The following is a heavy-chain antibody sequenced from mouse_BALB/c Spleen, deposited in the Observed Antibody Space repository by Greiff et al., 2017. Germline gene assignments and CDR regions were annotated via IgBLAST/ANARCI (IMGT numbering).Heavy chain of an antibody. CDR3: ARRGMGYYFDY. J-gene: IGHJ2*01. Sequence: VQLQQSGAELVRPWALVKLSCKASGFNIKDYYMHWVKQRPEQGLEWIGWIDPENGNTIYDPKFQGKASITADTSSNTAYLQLSSLTSEDTAVYYCARRGMGYYFDYGGQGTTLTVSS. CDR1: GFNIKDYY. V-gene: IGHV14-1*02. CDR2: IDPENGNT.